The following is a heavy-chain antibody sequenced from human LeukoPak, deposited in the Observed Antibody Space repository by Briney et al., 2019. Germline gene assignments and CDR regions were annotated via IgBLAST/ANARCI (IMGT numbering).Heavy chain of an antibody. J-gene: IGHJ6*03. V-gene: IGHV4-39*01. CDR1: SGSISSGDYS. Sequence: PSETLSLTCSISSGSISSGDYSWGWIRQPPGKGLEWIGGIYYSDSGRTSYNPFLESRVSISVDTSKNKFSLKLSSVTGADTALYYCVRHESFYYYYTDVWGKGTTVTVSS. CDR3: VRHESFYYYYTDV. CDR2: IYYSDSGRT.